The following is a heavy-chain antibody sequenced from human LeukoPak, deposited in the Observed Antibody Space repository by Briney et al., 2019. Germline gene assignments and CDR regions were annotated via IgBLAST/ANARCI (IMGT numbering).Heavy chain of an antibody. J-gene: IGHJ4*02. Sequence: ASVRVSFTASGYTFTGYYMHWVRQAPGQGGEWMGWINPNSGGTNYAQKFQGRVTMTRDTSSSTAYMELSRLRSDDTAVYYCARVGVATMDADYWGQGTLVTVSS. D-gene: IGHD5-12*01. CDR3: ARVGVATMDADY. V-gene: IGHV1-2*02. CDR1: GYTFTGYY. CDR2: INPNSGGT.